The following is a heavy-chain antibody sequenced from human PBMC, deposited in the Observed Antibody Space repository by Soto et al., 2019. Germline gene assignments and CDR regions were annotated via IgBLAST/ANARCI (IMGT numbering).Heavy chain of an antibody. Sequence: QVRLVQSAPEVKKPGASVKVSFKDSGYTFTTFGISWVRQAPGQGREWAGWISANNGNIRYSQTFQCRVSLTTETSTSIADMELSSLRSDDTAVYYCARSAHFDIYAITPVEFWGQGTLVTVSS. V-gene: IGHV1-18*01. J-gene: IGHJ4*02. D-gene: IGHD2-8*01. CDR3: ARSAHFDIYAITPVEF. CDR1: GYTFTTFG. CDR2: ISANNGNI.